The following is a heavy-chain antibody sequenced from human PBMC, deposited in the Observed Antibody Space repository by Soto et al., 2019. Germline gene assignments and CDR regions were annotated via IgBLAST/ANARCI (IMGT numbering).Heavy chain of an antibody. CDR3: ARGRASGSYYLLDY. CDR1: GASFTIYD. J-gene: IGHJ4*02. CDR2: INPNSGNI. D-gene: IGHD3-10*01. V-gene: IGHV1-8*01. Sequence: SVKGSCTDSGASFTIYDSNCVRQAIGHGLEWMGWINPNSGNIGYAQRFQGRVTMTRDTAIRTAYMEVSSLRSDDTAVYYCARGRASGSYYLLDYWGQGTLVTGSS.